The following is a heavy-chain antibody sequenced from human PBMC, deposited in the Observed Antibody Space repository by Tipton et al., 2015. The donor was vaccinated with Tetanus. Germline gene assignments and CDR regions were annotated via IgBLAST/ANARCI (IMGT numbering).Heavy chain of an antibody. J-gene: IGHJ4*02. CDR2: IYHSGTT. V-gene: IGHV4-4*02. CDR1: GFIFSDYY. CDR3: ARESITIFGVVSIDY. D-gene: IGHD3-3*01. Sequence: QLVQSGGGLVKPGGSLSLSCAASGFIFSDYYMSWIRQTPGKGLEWIGEIYHSGTTNYNPSLKSRVTMSVDNSKNQFSLKLNSVTAADTAVYYCARESITIFGVVSIDYWGQGTLVTVSS.